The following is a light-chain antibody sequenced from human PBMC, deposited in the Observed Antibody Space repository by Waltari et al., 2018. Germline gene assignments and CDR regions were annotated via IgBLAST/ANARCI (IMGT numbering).Light chain of an antibody. CDR2: EVS. V-gene: IGLV2-8*01. J-gene: IGLJ1*01. CDR1: RSDVRRSTC. Sequence: QSALTQPPSASWPPGQSVTLSCHRTRSDVRRSTCVSWFPQHPGKAPTLMIYEVSKRPSGVPDRFSGSKSGNTASLTVSGLQAEDEADYYCSSYAASNNFVFGTGTKVTVL. CDR3: SSYAASNNFV.